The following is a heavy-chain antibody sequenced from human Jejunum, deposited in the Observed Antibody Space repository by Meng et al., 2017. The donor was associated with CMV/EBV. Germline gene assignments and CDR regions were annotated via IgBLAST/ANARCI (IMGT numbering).Heavy chain of an antibody. D-gene: IGHD2-21*01. Sequence: FVYAWMSWVRQAPGKGLEWIARIKSKEDGETTDYAAPVNGRFIISRDDSQNTVYLQMNSLKSEDTAVYYCATPSCGGHCPSSSDFWGQGTRVTVSS. CDR3: ATPSCGGHCPSSSDF. CDR2: IKSKEDGETT. J-gene: IGHJ4*02. V-gene: IGHV3-15*01. CDR1: FVYAW.